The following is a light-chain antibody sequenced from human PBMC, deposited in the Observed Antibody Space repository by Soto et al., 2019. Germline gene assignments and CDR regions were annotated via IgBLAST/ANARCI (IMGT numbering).Light chain of an antibody. V-gene: IGLV1-47*02. CDR1: ISNIGTNY. CDR3: ATWDDSLSGPV. CDR2: TND. J-gene: IGLJ3*02. Sequence: QSVLTQPPSASGTPGQRVTISCSGSISNIGTNYVYWYQQLPGTAPKLLIYTNDLRPSGVPDRFSGSKSGTSASLAISGLRSEDEADYYCATWDDSLSGPVFGGGTKVTVL.